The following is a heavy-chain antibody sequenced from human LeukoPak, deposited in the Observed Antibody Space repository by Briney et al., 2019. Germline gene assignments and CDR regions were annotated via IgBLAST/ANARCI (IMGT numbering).Heavy chain of an antibody. Sequence: ASVKVSCKASGGTFSSYAISWVRQAPGQGLEWMGGIIPIFGTANYAQKFQGRVTITADKSTSTAYMELSSLRSEDTAVYYCARDSIYYDSSGPYRWGQGTLVTVSS. J-gene: IGHJ5*02. CDR3: ARDSIYYDSSGPYR. CDR1: GGTFSSYA. D-gene: IGHD3-22*01. V-gene: IGHV1-69*06. CDR2: IIPIFGTA.